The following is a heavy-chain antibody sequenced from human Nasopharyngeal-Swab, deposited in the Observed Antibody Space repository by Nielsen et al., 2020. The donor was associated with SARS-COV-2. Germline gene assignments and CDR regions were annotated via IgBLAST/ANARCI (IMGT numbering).Heavy chain of an antibody. Sequence: GGSLRLSCAAYGFTFSSYALHWVRQAPGKGLEWVAVISYDGSNKYYADSVKGRFTISRDNSKNTLYLQMNSLRAEDTAVYYCARDGPSTYYYYGMDVWGQGTTVTVSS. CDR3: ARDGPSTYYYYGMDV. J-gene: IGHJ6*02. CDR2: ISYDGSNK. CDR1: GFTFSSYA. D-gene: IGHD5/OR15-5a*01. V-gene: IGHV3-30*04.